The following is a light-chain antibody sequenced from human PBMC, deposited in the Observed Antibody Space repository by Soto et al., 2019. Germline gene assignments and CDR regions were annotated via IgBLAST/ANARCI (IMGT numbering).Light chain of an antibody. V-gene: IGLV1-40*01. CDR1: SSNIGAGYD. Sequence: QSVLTQPPSVSGAPGQRVTISCTGSSSNIGAGYDVHWYQQLPGTAPKLLIYGNSNRPSGVPDRFSGSKSGTSASLAITGLQAEEEADYYCQSYDSIRSYVFGTGTKVTVL. J-gene: IGLJ1*01. CDR2: GNS. CDR3: QSYDSIRSYV.